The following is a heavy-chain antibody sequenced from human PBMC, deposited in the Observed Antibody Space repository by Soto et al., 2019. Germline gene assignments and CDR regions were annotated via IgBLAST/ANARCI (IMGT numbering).Heavy chain of an antibody. CDR2: ISGYNGNT. CDR1: GYSFTTCG. J-gene: IGHJ6*01. V-gene: IGHV1-18*01. CDR3: AREGPAPYYYYGMDV. Sequence: ASVKVSCKTSGYSFTTCGISWVRQAPGQGLEWMGWISGYNGNTNYAQNLQGRVTMTTDTSTSTAYMELRSLRSDDTAVYYCAREGPAPYYYYGMDVWAQGSTVTVSS.